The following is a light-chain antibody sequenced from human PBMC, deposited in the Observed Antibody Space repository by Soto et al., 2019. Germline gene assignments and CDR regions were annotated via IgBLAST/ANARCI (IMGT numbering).Light chain of an antibody. CDR1: QSISSW. CDR2: KAS. J-gene: IGKJ5*01. V-gene: IGKV1-5*03. CDR3: QQYSTYST. Sequence: DIQLTQSPCTLSASVGDRVTITCRASQSISSWLAWYQQKPGKAPKLLIYKASSLESGVPSRFSGSGSGTEFTLTISSLQPDDFATYYCQQYSTYSTFGQGTRLEIK.